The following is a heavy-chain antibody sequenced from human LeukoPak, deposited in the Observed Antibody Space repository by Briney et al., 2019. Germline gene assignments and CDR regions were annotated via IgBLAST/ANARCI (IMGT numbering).Heavy chain of an antibody. V-gene: IGHV3-30*02. CDR1: GFTLSSYG. D-gene: IGHD2-2*01. CDR3: ARELIVVVPAASWAPFDY. Sequence: GGSLRLSCAASGFTLSSYGMHWVRQAPGEGLEWLAFMRYGGGNKYYADSVKGRFTISRDNAKNSLYLLMNSLRAEDTAVYYCARELIVVVPAASWAPFDYWGQGTLVTVSS. CDR2: MRYGGGNK. J-gene: IGHJ4*02.